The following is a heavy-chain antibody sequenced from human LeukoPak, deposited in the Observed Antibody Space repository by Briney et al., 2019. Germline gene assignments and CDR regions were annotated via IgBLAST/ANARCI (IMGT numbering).Heavy chain of an antibody. V-gene: IGHV3-48*03. CDR2: ISGSGNTI. CDR1: ELTFSSYE. CDR3: ARIPDYYYDSSGYVA. Sequence: GGSLRPSCAASELTFSSYEMNWVRQAPGKGLEWVSYISGSGNTIYYADSVKGRFTISRDNAKNSLYLQMNSLRAEDTAVYYCARIPDYYYDSSGYVAWGQGTLVTVSS. D-gene: IGHD3-22*01. J-gene: IGHJ5*02.